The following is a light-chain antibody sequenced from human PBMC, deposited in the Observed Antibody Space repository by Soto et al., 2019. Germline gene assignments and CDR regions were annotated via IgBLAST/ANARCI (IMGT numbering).Light chain of an antibody. Sequence: QSALTRPASVSGSPGQSITLSCTGTSSDLGSYNLVSWYQQHPGKAPKLMIYEGSKRPSGVSYRFSGSKSGNTASLTISGLQTEDEADYYCCSYAGSSTFVFGTGTKVTVL. J-gene: IGLJ1*01. CDR1: SSDLGSYNL. CDR2: EGS. V-gene: IGLV2-23*01. CDR3: CSYAGSSTFV.